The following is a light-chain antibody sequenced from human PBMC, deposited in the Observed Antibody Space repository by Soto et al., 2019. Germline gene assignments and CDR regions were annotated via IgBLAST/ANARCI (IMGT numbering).Light chain of an antibody. V-gene: IGKV3-15*01. J-gene: IGKJ5*01. Sequence: TQFPTILSAILGGGATLSCRAAQDVTTDFAWYPLRRGQPPRLLVYDISTRATGVPARFSGSGPGTEFTLTFSRLESEDFELYFSHKNNNRHFPLGPGPRLEIK. CDR1: QDVTTD. CDR2: DIS. CDR3: HKNNNRHFP.